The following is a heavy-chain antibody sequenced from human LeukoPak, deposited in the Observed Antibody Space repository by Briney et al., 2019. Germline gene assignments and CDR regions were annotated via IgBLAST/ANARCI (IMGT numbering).Heavy chain of an antibody. CDR3: AKEGIYYYGMDV. D-gene: IGHD6-13*01. CDR1: GFTFDDSA. Sequence: GGSLRLSCAASGFTFDDSAMHWVRQAPGEGLEWVSLISGDGGSTYYADSVKGRFTISRDNSKNSLYLQMNSLTTADTALYYCAKEGIYYYGMDVWGQGTTVTVSS. V-gene: IGHV3-43*02. J-gene: IGHJ6*02. CDR2: ISGDGGST.